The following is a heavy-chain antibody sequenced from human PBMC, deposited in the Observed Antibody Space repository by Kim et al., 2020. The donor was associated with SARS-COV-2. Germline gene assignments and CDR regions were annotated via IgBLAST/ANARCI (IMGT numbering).Heavy chain of an antibody. CDR1: GFTFSSYW. J-gene: IGHJ4*02. Sequence: GGSLRLSCTASGFTFSSYWMHWVRQAPGKGLVWVSLITSDGSNTKYADSVKGRFTISRDNAKNTLYLQMNSLRAEDTAVYYCARQNRAFDYWGQGTLVTASS. V-gene: IGHV3-74*01. CDR3: ARQNRAFDY. CDR2: ITSDGSNT.